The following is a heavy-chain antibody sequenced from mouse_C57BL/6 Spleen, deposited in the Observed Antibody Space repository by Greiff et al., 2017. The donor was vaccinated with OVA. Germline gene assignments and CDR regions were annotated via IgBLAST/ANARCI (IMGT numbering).Heavy chain of an antibody. D-gene: IGHD1-1*01. CDR2: IDPSDSET. Sequence: QVQLQQPGAELVRPGSSVKLSCKASGYTFTSYWMHWVKQRPIQGLEWIGNIDPSDSETHYNQKFKDKATLTVDKSSSTAYMQLSSLTSEDSAVYYCARYGNQRYFDVWGTGTTVTVSS. CDR1: GYTFTSYW. CDR3: ARYGNQRYFDV. V-gene: IGHV1-52*01. J-gene: IGHJ1*03.